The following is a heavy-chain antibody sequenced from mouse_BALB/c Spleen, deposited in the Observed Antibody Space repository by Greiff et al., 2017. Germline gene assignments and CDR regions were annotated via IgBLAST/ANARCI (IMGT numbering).Heavy chain of an antibody. D-gene: IGHD2-4*01. Sequence: QVQLKESGAELARPGASVKMSCKASGYTFTSYTMHWVKQRPGQGLEWIGYINPSSGYTNYNQKFKDKATLTADKSSSTAYMQLSSLTSEDSAVYYCARGDYDGYWYFDVWGAGTTVTVSS. CDR2: INPSSGYT. J-gene: IGHJ1*01. CDR1: GYTFTSYT. V-gene: IGHV1-4*01. CDR3: ARGDYDGYWYFDV.